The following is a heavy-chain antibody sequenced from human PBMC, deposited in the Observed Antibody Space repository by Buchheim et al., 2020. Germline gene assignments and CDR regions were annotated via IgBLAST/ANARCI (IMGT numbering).Heavy chain of an antibody. Sequence: QLQLQESGPGLVKPSETLSLTCTVSGGSISSSSYYWGWIRQPPGKGLEWIGSIYYSGSTYYNPSLKSRVTLSVDTPKNQFSLKLSSVTAADTAVYYCARLLYDFWNGYYLTPWGQGTL. CDR1: GGSISSSSYY. V-gene: IGHV4-39*01. D-gene: IGHD3-3*01. CDR2: IYYSGST. CDR3: ARLLYDFWNGYYLTP. J-gene: IGHJ5*02.